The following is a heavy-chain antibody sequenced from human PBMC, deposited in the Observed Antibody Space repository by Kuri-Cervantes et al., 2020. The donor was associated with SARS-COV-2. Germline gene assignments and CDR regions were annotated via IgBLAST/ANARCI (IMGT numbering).Heavy chain of an antibody. D-gene: IGHD6-13*01. CDR2: ISYDGSNK. V-gene: IGHV3-30-3*01. CDR3: ARDVVKDLLAEGTAAGMSGSAFDI. CDR1: GFTFSSYA. J-gene: IGHJ3*02. Sequence: GGSLRLSCAASGFTFSSYAMHWVCQAPGKGLEWVAVISYDGSNKYYADPVKGRFTISRDNSKNTLYLQMNSLRAEDTAVYYCARDVVKDLLAEGTAAGMSGSAFDIWGQGTMVTVSS.